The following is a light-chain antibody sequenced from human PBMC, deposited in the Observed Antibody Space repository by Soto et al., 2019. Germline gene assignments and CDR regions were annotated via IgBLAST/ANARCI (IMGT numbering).Light chain of an antibody. V-gene: IGKV1-39*01. CDR1: QSITTY. Sequence: DIQMTQSPSSLSASLGDRVTITCRASQSITTYLNWYQQKPGEAPNLLIYLATTLRSGVPSRFSGSGSGTDFTLTISSLQPEDFAIYFCQQSHSPPLTFGGGTKVEIK. J-gene: IGKJ4*01. CDR2: LAT. CDR3: QQSHSPPLT.